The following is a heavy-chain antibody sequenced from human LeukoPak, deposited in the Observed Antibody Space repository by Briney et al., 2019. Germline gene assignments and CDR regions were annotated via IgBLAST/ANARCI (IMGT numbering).Heavy chain of an antibody. CDR1: GGSISSGSYY. Sequence: SQTLSLTCTVSGGSISSGSYYWSWIRQPAGKGLEWIGRIYTSGSTNYNPSLKSRGTISVATSKNQFSLKLSSVTAADTAVYYCAREPLLWFGERRRAFDPWGQGTLVTVSS. D-gene: IGHD3-10*01. CDR3: AREPLLWFGERRRAFDP. J-gene: IGHJ5*02. CDR2: IYTSGST. V-gene: IGHV4-61*02.